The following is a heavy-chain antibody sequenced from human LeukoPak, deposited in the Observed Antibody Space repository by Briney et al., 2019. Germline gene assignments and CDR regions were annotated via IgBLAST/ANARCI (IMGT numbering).Heavy chain of an antibody. CDR2: ISAYNGNT. D-gene: IGHD6-13*01. CDR3: ARVSGPIAAAGK. CDR1: GYTFSTYA. V-gene: IGHV1-18*01. J-gene: IGHJ4*02. Sequence: ASVKVSCKASGYTFSTYAINWVRQAPGQGLEWMGWISAYNGNTNYAQKLQGRVTMTTDTSTSTAYMELRSLRSDDTAVYYCARVSGPIAAAGKWGQGTLVTVSS.